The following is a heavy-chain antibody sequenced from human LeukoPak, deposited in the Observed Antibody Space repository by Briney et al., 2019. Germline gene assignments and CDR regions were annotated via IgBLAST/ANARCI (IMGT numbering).Heavy chain of an antibody. Sequence: GGSLRLSCAASGFTFTTYWIHWVRQAPGKGLVWASVISTDGSDTRYTDSVKGRFTMSRDNAKNTVYLQMNSLGVEDTAVYYCATLSQTLPLDYWGQGVQVTVSS. D-gene: IGHD3-16*01. CDR1: GFTFTTYW. J-gene: IGHJ4*02. CDR2: ISTDGSDT. CDR3: ATLSQTLPLDY. V-gene: IGHV3-74*01.